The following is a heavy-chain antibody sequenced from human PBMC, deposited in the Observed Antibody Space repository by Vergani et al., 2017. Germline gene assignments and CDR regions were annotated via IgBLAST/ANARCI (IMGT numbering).Heavy chain of an antibody. J-gene: IGHJ6*02. CDR3: VRDGGRFSVDIVATIKPAERYGMDV. D-gene: IGHD5-12*01. V-gene: IGHV4-34*01. Sequence: QVQLQQWGAGLLKPSETLSLTCAVYGGSFSGYYWSWIRQPPGKGLEWIGEINHSGSTNYNPSLKSRVTISVDTSKNQFSLKLSSVTAADTAVYYCVRDGGRFSVDIVATIKPAERYGMDVWGQGTTVTVSS. CDR1: GGSFSGYY. CDR2: INHSGST.